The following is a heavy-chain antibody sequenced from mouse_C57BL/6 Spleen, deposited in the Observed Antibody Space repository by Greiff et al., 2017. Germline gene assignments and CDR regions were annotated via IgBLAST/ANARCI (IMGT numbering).Heavy chain of an antibody. CDR1: GYTFTSYG. D-gene: IGHD2-5*01. V-gene: IGHV1-81*01. Sequence: VHLVESGAELARPGASVKLSCKASGYTFTSYGISWVKQRTGQGLEWIGEIYPRSGNTYYNEKFKGKATLTADKSSSTAYMELRSLTSEDSAVYFCAIDYSKGGDYWGQGTTLTVSS. J-gene: IGHJ2*01. CDR2: IYPRSGNT. CDR3: AIDYSKGGDY.